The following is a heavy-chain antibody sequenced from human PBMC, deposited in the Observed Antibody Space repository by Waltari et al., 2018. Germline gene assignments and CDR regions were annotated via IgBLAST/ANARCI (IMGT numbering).Heavy chain of an antibody. J-gene: IGHJ4*01. CDR1: GGSISSYY. CDR2: IDYSGST. Sequence: QVQLQESGPGLVKPSETLSLTCTVSGGSISSYYWSWIRQPPGKGLEWIGYIDYSGSTNYNPSLKSRVTIAVDTSKNQFSLKLSSVTAADTAVYYCARVRQVGAILDYWGHGTLVTVSS. CDR3: ARVRQVGAILDY. D-gene: IGHD1-26*01. V-gene: IGHV4-59*01.